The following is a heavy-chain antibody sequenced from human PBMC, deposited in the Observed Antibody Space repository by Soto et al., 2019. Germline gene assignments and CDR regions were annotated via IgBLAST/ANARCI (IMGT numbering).Heavy chain of an antibody. Sequence: QVQLVQSGGEVKKPGASVTVSCKASGYAYINYPITWVRQAPGQGLEWMAWINTYNGMTDYAQRFQGRVTMTRDPSTSTAYMELRNLGSDDTAVYFRAKSPRGEMATDWGQGTLVTVSS. V-gene: IGHV1-18*01. CDR3: AKSPRGEMATD. J-gene: IGHJ4*02. D-gene: IGHD5-12*01. CDR1: GYAYINYP. CDR2: INTYNGMT.